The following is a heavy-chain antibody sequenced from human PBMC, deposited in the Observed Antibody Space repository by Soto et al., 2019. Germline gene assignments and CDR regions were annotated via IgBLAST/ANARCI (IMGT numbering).Heavy chain of an antibody. J-gene: IGHJ4*02. CDR3: ASDDSGHSGSYYIDYFNY. CDR2: INGGNGNT. Sequence: QVQLVQSGAELKKPGASVRVSCKSSGNTFPNYAIHWVRQAPGQRPEWMGWINGGNGNTYYSENFQGRVTFTRDTSASTVYMELSSLRSEDTSIYYCASDDSGHSGSYYIDYFNYWGQGALVTVSS. V-gene: IGHV1-3*01. CDR1: GNTFPNYA. D-gene: IGHD1-26*01.